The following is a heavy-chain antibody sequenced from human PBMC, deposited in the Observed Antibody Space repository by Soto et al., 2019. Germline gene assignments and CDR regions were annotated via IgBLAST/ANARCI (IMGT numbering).Heavy chain of an antibody. CDR1: GFTFSSYS. D-gene: IGHD3-9*01. CDR3: ARVAETQYDILTGYIRYYYYGMDV. V-gene: IGHV3-21*01. CDR2: ISSSSSYI. J-gene: IGHJ6*02. Sequence: EVQLVESGGGLVKPGGSLRLSCAASGFTFSSYSMNWVRQAPGKGLEWVSSISSSSSYIYYADSVKGRFTISRDNAKNSLYLQMNSLRAEDTAVYYCARVAETQYDILTGYIRYYYYGMDVWGQGTTVTVSS.